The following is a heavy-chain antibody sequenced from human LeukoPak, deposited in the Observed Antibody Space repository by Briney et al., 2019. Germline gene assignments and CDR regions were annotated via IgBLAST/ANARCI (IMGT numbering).Heavy chain of an antibody. Sequence: GGSLRLSCAASGFTFDDYGMSWVRQAPGKGLEWVSGINWNGGSTGYADSVKGRFTISRDNSKNSLYLQMNSLRTEDTVLYYCAKDRPKVVVISAFDIWGQGTMVTVSS. CDR1: GFTFDDYG. CDR2: INWNGGST. V-gene: IGHV3-20*04. J-gene: IGHJ3*02. CDR3: AKDRPKVVVISAFDI. D-gene: IGHD3-22*01.